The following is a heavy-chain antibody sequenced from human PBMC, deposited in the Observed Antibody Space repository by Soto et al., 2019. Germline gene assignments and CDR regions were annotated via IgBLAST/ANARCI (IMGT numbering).Heavy chain of an antibody. CDR1: GGTFSSYT. D-gene: IGHD2-21*02. Sequence: QVQLVQSGAEVKELGSSVKVSCKASGGTFSSYTISWVRQAPGQGLEWMGRIIPILGIANYAQKFQGRVTITADKSTSTAYMELSSLRSEDTAVYYCARDDGLAYCGGDCYSWGQGTLVTVSS. CDR2: IIPILGIA. CDR3: ARDDGLAYCGGDCYS. J-gene: IGHJ4*02. V-gene: IGHV1-69*02.